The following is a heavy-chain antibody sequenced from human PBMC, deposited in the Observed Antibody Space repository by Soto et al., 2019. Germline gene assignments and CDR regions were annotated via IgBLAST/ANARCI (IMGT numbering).Heavy chain of an antibody. CDR2: ISSSSSYI. CDR1: GFTFSSYS. J-gene: IGHJ3*02. CDR3: ARPYYDFWSGSSALDI. V-gene: IGHV3-21*01. D-gene: IGHD3-3*01. Sequence: SVGSLRLSFAASGFTFSSYSMNWVRQAPGKGLEWVSSISSSSSYIYYADSVKGRFTISRDNAKNSLYLQMNSLRAEDTAVYYCARPYYDFWSGSSALDIWGQGTMVTVSS.